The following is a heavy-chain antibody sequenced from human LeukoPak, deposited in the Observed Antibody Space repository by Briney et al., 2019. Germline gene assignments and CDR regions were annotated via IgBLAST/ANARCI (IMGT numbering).Heavy chain of an antibody. J-gene: IGHJ4*02. D-gene: IGHD2-8*02. CDR1: AFTVSSNF. CDR2: IYAGGGT. V-gene: IGHV3-53*04. CDR3: ASGRSYWYHLDY. Sequence: RGSLRLSCAASAFTVSSNFMTWVRQAPGKGLEWVSLIYAGGGTYYADSVQGRFSISRHLSKNTVDLQMNSLRLEDTAVYYCASGRSYWYHLDYWGRGTLVTVSS.